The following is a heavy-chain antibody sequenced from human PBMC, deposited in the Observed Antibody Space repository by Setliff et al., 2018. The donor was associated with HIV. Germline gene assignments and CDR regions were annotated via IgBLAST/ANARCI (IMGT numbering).Heavy chain of an antibody. V-gene: IGHV1-69*10. D-gene: IGHD6-19*01. CDR1: GYSFTTYA. CDR3: ARSPSSGWFGYFDL. CDR2: IIPILAIA. Sequence: ASVKVSCKASGYSFTTYAISWVRQAPGQGLEWMGGIIPILAIANYAQKFQGRVTITADKSTSTAYMELRSLRSEDTAVYFCARSPSSGWFGYFDLWGRGTLVTVSS. J-gene: IGHJ2*01.